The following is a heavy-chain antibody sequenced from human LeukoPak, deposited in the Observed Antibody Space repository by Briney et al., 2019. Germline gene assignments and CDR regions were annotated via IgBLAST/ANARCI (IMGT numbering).Heavy chain of an antibody. Sequence: GGSLRLSCAASGFTFSSYAMIWVRQAPGKGLEWVSLISGSGTSTYYADSVKGRFTISRDNSKSTLYLQMNSLRAEDTAVYYCAKDERYTYGYYFDSWGQGTLVTVSS. V-gene: IGHV3-23*01. CDR1: GFTFSSYA. D-gene: IGHD5-18*01. CDR3: AKDERYTYGYYFDS. J-gene: IGHJ4*02. CDR2: ISGSGTST.